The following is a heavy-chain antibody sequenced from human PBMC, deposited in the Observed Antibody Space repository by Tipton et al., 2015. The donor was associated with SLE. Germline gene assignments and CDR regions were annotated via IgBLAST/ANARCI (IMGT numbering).Heavy chain of an antibody. CDR3: ARNGMDYYDSSGYDHWFDP. D-gene: IGHD3-22*01. CDR1: GFTFRSYW. V-gene: IGHV3-74*01. Sequence: GSLRLSCAASGFTFRSYWMHWVRQAPGKGLVWVSRINSDGSSTSYADYVKGRFTISRDNSKNTLSLEMNSLRAEDTAVYYCARNGMDYYDSSGYDHWFDPWGQGTLVTVSS. J-gene: IGHJ5*02. CDR2: INSDGSST.